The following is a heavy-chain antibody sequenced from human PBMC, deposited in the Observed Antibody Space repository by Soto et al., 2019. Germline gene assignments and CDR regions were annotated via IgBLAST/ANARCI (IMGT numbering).Heavy chain of an antibody. V-gene: IGHV3-11*01. Sequence: PGGSLRLSCAASGFIFSGYYMTWMHQAPGKGLEWVSFIGRTGSEIHYSDSVEGRFTISRDNTKNSLFLQMNSLRAEDTAVYYCAREIGNRLPYGPVDYWGQGTLVTVSS. J-gene: IGHJ4*02. CDR2: IGRTGSEI. D-gene: IGHD3-10*01. CDR3: AREIGNRLPYGPVDY. CDR1: GFIFSGYY.